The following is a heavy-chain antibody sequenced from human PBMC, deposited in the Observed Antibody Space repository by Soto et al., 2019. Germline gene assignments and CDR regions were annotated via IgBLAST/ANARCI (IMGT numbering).Heavy chain of an antibody. CDR2: IWYDGSNK. CDR3: ARDYGSGSYDYYYGMDV. J-gene: IGHJ6*02. D-gene: IGHD3-10*01. V-gene: IGHV3-33*01. Sequence: QVQLVESGGGVVQPGRSLRLSCAASGFTFSSYGMHWDRQAPGKGLEWVAVIWYDGSNKYYADSVKGRFTISRDNSKNTLYLQMNSVRAEDTAVYYCARDYGSGSYDYYYGMDVWGQGTTVTVSS. CDR1: GFTFSSYG.